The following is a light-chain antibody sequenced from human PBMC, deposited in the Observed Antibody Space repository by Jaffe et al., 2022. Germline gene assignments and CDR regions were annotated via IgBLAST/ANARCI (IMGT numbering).Light chain of an antibody. CDR1: SGSIASNF. CDR2: EDN. CDR3: QSYDRINSYVV. V-gene: IGLV6-57*01. J-gene: IGLJ2*01. Sequence: NFMLTQPHSVSESPGKTVTISCTRSSGSIASNFVQWYQQRPGSSPTTVIYEDNRRPSGVSDRFSGSIDSSSKSASLTISGLKTEDEADYYCQSYDRINSYVVFGGGTKLTVL.